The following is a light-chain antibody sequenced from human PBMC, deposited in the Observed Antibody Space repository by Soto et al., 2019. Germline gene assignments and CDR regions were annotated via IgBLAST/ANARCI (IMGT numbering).Light chain of an antibody. CDR1: QSVSSTS. CDR3: QQRKT. Sequence: EIVLTQSPGTLSLSPGERATLSCRASQSVSSTSLAWYQQIPGQAPRLVIYGASTRATGIPDRFSGSGSGTDFTLTISRLEPEDSAVYYCQQRKTFGQGTKVELK. V-gene: IGKV3-20*01. J-gene: IGKJ1*01. CDR2: GAS.